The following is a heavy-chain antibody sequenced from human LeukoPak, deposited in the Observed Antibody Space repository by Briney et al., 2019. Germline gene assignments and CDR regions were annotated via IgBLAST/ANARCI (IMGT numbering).Heavy chain of an antibody. CDR3: ARGHWSFDY. V-gene: IGHV3-72*01. CDR1: GFIFSDYY. J-gene: IGHJ4*02. CDR2: SRNKANRYTT. D-gene: IGHD1-1*01. Sequence: GGSLRLSCAVSGFIFSDYYMDWVRQAPGKGLHWLARSRNKANRYTTEYAASAKGRFTISRDESKNSLYLQMNLLRTDDTAVYYCARGHWSFDYLGQGTLVTVSS.